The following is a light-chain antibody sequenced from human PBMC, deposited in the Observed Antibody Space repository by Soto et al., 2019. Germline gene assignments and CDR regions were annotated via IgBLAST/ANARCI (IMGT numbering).Light chain of an antibody. J-gene: IGLJ2*01. Sequence: SYELTQPPSVSVSPGQTASITCSGDKLGDKYGSWYQQKAGQSPVLVIYEDTKRPSGIPERFSGSNSGNTATLTISGTQAMDEADYYCQTWVSNTAQVVFGGGTKLTVL. CDR2: EDT. CDR3: QTWVSNTAQVV. CDR1: KLGDKY. V-gene: IGLV3-1*01.